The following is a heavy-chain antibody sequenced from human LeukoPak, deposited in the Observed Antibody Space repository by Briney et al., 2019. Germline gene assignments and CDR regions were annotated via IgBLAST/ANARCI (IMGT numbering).Heavy chain of an antibody. CDR3: ARDRDSYGNGSDY. CDR1: GYTFTGYY. D-gene: IGHD5-18*01. V-gene: IGHV1-2*02. CDR2: INPNSGGT. Sequence: ASVKVSCKASGYTFTGYYMHWVRQAPGQGLEWMGWINPNSGGTNYAQKFQGRVTMTRDTSISTAYMELSRLRSDDTAVYYCARDRDSYGNGSDYWGQGTLVTVSS. J-gene: IGHJ4*02.